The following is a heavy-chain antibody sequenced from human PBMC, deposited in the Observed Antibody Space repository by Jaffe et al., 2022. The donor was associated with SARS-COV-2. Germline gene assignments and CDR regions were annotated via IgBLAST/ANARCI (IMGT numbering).Heavy chain of an antibody. V-gene: IGHV3-30*18. Sequence: QVQLVESGGGVVQPGRSLRLSCAASGFTFSSYGMHWVRQAPGKGLEWVAVISYDGSNKYYADSVKGRFTISRDNSKNTLYLQMNSLRAEDTAVYYCAKADPRGYCSGGSCYYPDYWGQGTLVTVSS. CDR3: AKADPRGYCSGGSCYYPDY. D-gene: IGHD2-15*01. J-gene: IGHJ4*02. CDR1: GFTFSSYG. CDR2: ISYDGSNK.